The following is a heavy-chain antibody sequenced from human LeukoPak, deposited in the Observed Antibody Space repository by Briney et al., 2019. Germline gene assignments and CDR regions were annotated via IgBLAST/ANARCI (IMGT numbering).Heavy chain of an antibody. CDR3: AKGPFGCSGGSCPFDY. Sequence: PGGSLRLSCAASGFTFSSYAMRWVRQAPGKGLLWVSAISGSGGSTYYADSVKGRFTISRDNSKNTLYLQMNSLRAEDTAVYYCAKGPFGCSGGSCPFDYWGQGTLVTVSS. D-gene: IGHD2-15*01. J-gene: IGHJ4*02. CDR1: GFTFSSYA. V-gene: IGHV3-23*01. CDR2: ISGSGGST.